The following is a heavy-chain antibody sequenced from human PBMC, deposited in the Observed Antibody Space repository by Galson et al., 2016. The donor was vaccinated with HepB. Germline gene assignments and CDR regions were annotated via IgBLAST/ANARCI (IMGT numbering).Heavy chain of an antibody. D-gene: IGHD3-3*01. CDR3: AHVDTIFGVHGIDV. V-gene: IGHV3-30*03. Sequence: SLRLSCAASGFTFSSYAMHWVRQAPGKGLEWVAVIDDGNKRYYADSVKGRFIISRDNSQNTLYLQMNSLRAEDTAVYYCAHVDTIFGVHGIDVWGQGTRVTVSS. CDR2: IDDGNKR. J-gene: IGHJ6*02. CDR1: GFTFSSYA.